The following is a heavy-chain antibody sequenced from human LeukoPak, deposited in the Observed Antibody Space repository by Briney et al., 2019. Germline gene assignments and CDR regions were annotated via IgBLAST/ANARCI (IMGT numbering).Heavy chain of an antibody. Sequence: GGSRRLSCAASGFTFSSYSMNWVRQAPGKGLEWVSSISSNSIYVFYADSMKGRFTISRDNAKNSLSLQMNSLRAEDTAVYYCARDQVDRIWYFDYWGQGTLVTVSS. J-gene: IGHJ4*02. CDR2: ISSNSIYV. D-gene: IGHD1-14*01. CDR1: GFTFSSYS. V-gene: IGHV3-21*01. CDR3: ARDQVDRIWYFDY.